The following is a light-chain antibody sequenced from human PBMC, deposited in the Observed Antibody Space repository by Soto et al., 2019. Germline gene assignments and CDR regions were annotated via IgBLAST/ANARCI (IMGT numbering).Light chain of an antibody. Sequence: EIVLTQSPATLSLSPVERATLSCMASQSVPNNYLAWYQQKPGQAPRFVIYGASTRATGIPARFSGSGSGTEFTLTISSLQSEDFAVYYCQQYNNRPPWTFGQGTKVDIK. CDR2: GAS. J-gene: IGKJ1*01. CDR1: QSVPNNY. CDR3: QQYNNRPPWT. V-gene: IGKV3-15*01.